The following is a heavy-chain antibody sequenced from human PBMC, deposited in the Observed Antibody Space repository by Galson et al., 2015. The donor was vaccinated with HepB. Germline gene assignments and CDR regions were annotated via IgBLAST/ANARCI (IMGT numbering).Heavy chain of an antibody. D-gene: IGHD3-10*01. CDR2: ISWDGGST. J-gene: IGHJ4*02. CDR1: GFTFDDYT. V-gene: IGHV3-43*01. Sequence: SLRLSCAASGFTFDDYTMHWVRQAPGKGLEWVSLISWDGGSTYYADSVKGRFTISRDNSKNSLYLQMNSLRTEDTALYYCAKDRGYYGSGSSSYELDYWGQETLVTVSS. CDR3: AKDRGYYGSGSSSYELDY.